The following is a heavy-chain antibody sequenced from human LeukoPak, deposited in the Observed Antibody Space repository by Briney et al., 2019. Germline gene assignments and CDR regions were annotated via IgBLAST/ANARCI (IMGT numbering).Heavy chain of an antibody. D-gene: IGHD4-23*01. J-gene: IGHJ3*02. CDR1: GGSISSYY. CDR3: ARSKGGNDDAFDI. V-gene: IGHV4-59*01. CDR2: IYYSGST. Sequence: SETLSLTCTVSGGSISSYYRSWIRQPPGKGLEWIGYIYYSGSTNYNPSLKSRVTISVDTSKNQFSLKLSSVTAADTAVYYCARSKGGNDDAFDIWGQGTMVTVSS.